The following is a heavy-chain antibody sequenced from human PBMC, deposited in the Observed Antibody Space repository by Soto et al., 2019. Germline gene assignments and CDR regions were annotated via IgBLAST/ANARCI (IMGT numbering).Heavy chain of an antibody. CDR2: INPTSGSA. D-gene: IGHD1-20*01. CDR1: GYTFTTYY. V-gene: IGHV1-46*01. J-gene: IGHJ6*02. Sequence: GASVKVSCKASGYTFTTYYIHWVRQAPGQGLEWMGIINPTSGSAGYAQKFQVSVTMTRDTLTSTFYMELSSWYPPWFYYYGMDVWGQGTTVTVSS. CDR3: DV.